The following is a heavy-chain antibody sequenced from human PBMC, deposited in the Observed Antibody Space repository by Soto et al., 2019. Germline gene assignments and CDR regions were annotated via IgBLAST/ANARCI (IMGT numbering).Heavy chain of an antibody. CDR2: IYWDDDK. V-gene: IGHV2-5*02. J-gene: IGHJ4*02. Sequence: ESGPTPVYPTRPVRLTCAFSGFSLSTSKVGVAWIRQPPGKALEWLALIYWDDDKRYSPSLKSRLTITKDTSKNQVVLTMTNMDPVDTATYYCAKDSSGYYGFDYWGQGTLVTVSS. CDR1: GFSLSTSKVG. CDR3: AKDSSGYYGFDY. D-gene: IGHD3-22*01.